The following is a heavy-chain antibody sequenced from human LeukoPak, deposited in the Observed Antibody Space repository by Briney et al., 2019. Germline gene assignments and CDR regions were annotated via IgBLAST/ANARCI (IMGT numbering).Heavy chain of an antibody. J-gene: IGHJ4*02. CDR3: AKGPMVRGVIQGSDY. V-gene: IGHV3-21*04. D-gene: IGHD3-10*01. Sequence: GGSLRLSCAASGFTFSSYSMNWVRQAPGKGLEWVSCVRSGSSNIYYADSVKGRFTISRDNAKNSLYLQMNSLRAEDTAVYYCAKGPMVRGVIQGSDYWGQGTLVTVSS. CDR1: GFTFSSYS. CDR2: VRSGSSNI.